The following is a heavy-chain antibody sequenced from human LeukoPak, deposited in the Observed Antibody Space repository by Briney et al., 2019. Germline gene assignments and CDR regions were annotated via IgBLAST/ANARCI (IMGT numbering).Heavy chain of an antibody. CDR2: IYYSGST. D-gene: IGHD3-22*01. V-gene: IGHV4-59*01. CDR3: ARVYYDSSGYYFDY. Sequence: SETLSLTCTVSGGSISSYYWSWIRQPPGKGLEWIGYIYYSGSTNYNPSLKSRVTISVDTSKNQFSPKLSSVTAADTAVYYCARVYYDSSGYYFDYWGQGTLVTVSS. CDR1: GGSISSYY. J-gene: IGHJ4*02.